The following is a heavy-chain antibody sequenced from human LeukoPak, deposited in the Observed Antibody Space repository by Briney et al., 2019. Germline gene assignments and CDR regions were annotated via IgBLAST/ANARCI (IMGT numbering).Heavy chain of an antibody. CDR1: GYTLTELS. CDR3: ATEHRKYYYDSSGYFRLDY. V-gene: IGHV1-24*01. J-gene: IGHJ4*02. D-gene: IGHD3-22*01. Sequence: ASVKVSCKVSGYTLTELSMHWVRQAPGKGLEWIGGFDPEDGETIYAQKFQGRVTMTEDTSTDTAYMELSSLRSEDTAVYYCATEHRKYYYDSSGYFRLDYWGQGTLVTVSS. CDR2: FDPEDGET.